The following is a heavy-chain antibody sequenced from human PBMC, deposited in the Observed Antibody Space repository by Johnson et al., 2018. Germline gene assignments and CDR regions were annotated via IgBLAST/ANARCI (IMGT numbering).Heavy chain of an antibody. CDR1: GFTFSSYA. CDR3: SITLGGYYGAGRNEYFQH. Sequence: QVQLVESGGGVVQPGRSLRLSCAASGFTFSSYAMHWVRQAPGKGLEWVAVISYDGSNKYYTDSVKGRFTISRDNSKNTLFLQRNGLRAEDPAGYYCSITLGGYYGAGRNEYFQHWGQGTLVTVSS. D-gene: IGHD3-10*01. J-gene: IGHJ1*01. CDR2: ISYDGSNK. V-gene: IGHV3-30-3*01.